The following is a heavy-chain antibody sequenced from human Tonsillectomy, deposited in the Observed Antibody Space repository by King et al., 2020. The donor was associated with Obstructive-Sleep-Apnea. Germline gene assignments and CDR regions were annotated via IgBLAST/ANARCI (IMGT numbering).Heavy chain of an antibody. CDR3: AKPTTVGGSYGFDP. D-gene: IGHD1-26*01. V-gene: IGHV3-23*04. Sequence: VQLVESGGGLVQPGGSLRLSCAASGFTFNNYTMSWVRQAPGKGLEWVSAISGSGGSTYYADSVKGRFTISRDNSRNTLYLQVSSLRAEDTAVYYCAKPTTVGGSYGFDPWGQGTLVTVSS. CDR2: ISGSGGST. J-gene: IGHJ5*02. CDR1: GFTFNNYT.